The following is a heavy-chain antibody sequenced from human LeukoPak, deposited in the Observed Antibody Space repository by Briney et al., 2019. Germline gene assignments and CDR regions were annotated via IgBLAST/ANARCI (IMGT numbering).Heavy chain of an antibody. D-gene: IGHD5-24*01. J-gene: IGHJ5*02. CDR2: IYPGDSNT. CDR3: ARSGRDASGWFDP. V-gene: IGHV5-51*01. CDR1: GYNFANYW. Sequence: RSGASLQISCKGSGYNFANYWIGWVRQLPGKGLEWMGIIYPGDSNTRYSPSFQGQVTISADKSISTAYLQWSSLKASDTAMYYCARSGRDASGWFDPWGQGTLVTVSS.